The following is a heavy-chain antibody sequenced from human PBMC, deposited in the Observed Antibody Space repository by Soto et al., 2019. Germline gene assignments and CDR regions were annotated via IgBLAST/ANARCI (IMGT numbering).Heavy chain of an antibody. V-gene: IGHV1-18*01. CDR2: ISAYNGNT. D-gene: IGHD3-22*01. CDR1: GYTFSNYG. Sequence: ASVKVSCKTSGYTFSNYGINWVRQAPGQGLEWMGWISAYNGNTNFAQKLQGRVSLTTDTSSTTAYMELSSLRSEDTAVYYCARELFGDYYDSSGYNNWFDPWGQGTLVTVSS. J-gene: IGHJ5*02. CDR3: ARELFGDYYDSSGYNNWFDP.